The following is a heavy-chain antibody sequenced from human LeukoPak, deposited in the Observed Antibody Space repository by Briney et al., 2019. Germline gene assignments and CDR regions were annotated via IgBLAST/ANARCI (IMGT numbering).Heavy chain of an antibody. Sequence: PGGSLRLSCAASGFTFSSYSMNWVRQAPGKGLEWVSSISSSSYIYCADSVKGRFTISRDNAKNSLYLQMNSLRAEDTATYYCAKDGPLFSSGWYLDYWGQGTLVTVSS. D-gene: IGHD6-19*01. CDR2: ISSSSYI. CDR3: AKDGPLFSSGWYLDY. CDR1: GFTFSSYS. V-gene: IGHV3-21*01. J-gene: IGHJ4*02.